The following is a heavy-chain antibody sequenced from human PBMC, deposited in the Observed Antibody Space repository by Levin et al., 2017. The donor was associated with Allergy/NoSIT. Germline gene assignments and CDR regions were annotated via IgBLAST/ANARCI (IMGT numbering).Heavy chain of an antibody. CDR2: ISSTSSTI. CDR1: GFTFSSYS. V-gene: IGHV3-48*01. D-gene: IGHD4-23*01. Sequence: SCAASGFTFSSYSLNWVRQAPGKGLEWVSYISSTSSTIYYADSVKGRFTISRDNAKKSLYLQMNSLRAEDTAVYYCASPGGNSYMRYFDYWGQGTLVTVSS. CDR3: ASPGGNSYMRYFDY. J-gene: IGHJ4*02.